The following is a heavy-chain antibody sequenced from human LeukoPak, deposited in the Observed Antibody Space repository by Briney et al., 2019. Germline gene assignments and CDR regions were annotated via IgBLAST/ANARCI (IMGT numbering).Heavy chain of an antibody. J-gene: IGHJ4*02. CDR2: IHMSGST. CDR1: GDSINSYH. V-gene: IGHV4-4*07. Sequence: SETLSLTCTVSGDSINSYHWSWIRQPAGKGLEWIGRIHMSGSTNYNPSLRSRVAILMDNSKNQFSLKLKSVTAADTAVYYCARDDSSRDDSGGYHYWGQGTLVTISS. D-gene: IGHD3-22*01. CDR3: ARDDSSRDDSGGYHY.